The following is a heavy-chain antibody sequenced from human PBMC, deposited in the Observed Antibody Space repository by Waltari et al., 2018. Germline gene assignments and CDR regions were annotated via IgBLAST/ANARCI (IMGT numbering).Heavy chain of an antibody. D-gene: IGHD4-4*01. Sequence: EVHLVESGGGLVQPGGSLRLSCAASGYTFRTYWMPWVRQAPGKGLEWLANIKDDGSEKNYVDSVKGRFTISRDNAKNSLYLQMNSLRAEDTAVYYCARDPHYSNFDYWGQGTLVTVSS. J-gene: IGHJ4*02. CDR2: IKDDGSEK. CDR3: ARDPHYSNFDY. CDR1: GYTFRTYW. V-gene: IGHV3-7*01.